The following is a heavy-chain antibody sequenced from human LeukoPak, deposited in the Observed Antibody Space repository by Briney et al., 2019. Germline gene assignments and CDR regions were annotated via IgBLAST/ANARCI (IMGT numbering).Heavy chain of an antibody. Sequence: GGSLRLSCAASGFTFSDYYMSWIRQAPGKGLEWVSYISNSGNTTYYADSVKGRFTISRDNAKNSLYLQMNSLRAEDTAAYYCAGEGYGDYDGDYWGQGTPVTVSS. CDR2: ISNSGNTT. D-gene: IGHD4-17*01. CDR3: AGEGYGDYDGDY. V-gene: IGHV3-11*01. J-gene: IGHJ4*02. CDR1: GFTFSDYY.